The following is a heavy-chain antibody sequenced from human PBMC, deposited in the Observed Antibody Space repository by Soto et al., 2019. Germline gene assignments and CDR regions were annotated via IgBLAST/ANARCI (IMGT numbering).Heavy chain of an antibody. J-gene: IGHJ6*02. CDR2: IYYSGST. V-gene: IGHV4-59*01. CDR3: ARARYYDFWSGFGYYYYYGMDV. Sequence: KPXETLSLTGPVSGGSISSYYWSWIRQPPGKGLEWIGYIYYSGSTNYNPSLKSLVTISVDTSKNQFSLKLSSVTAADTAVYYCARARYYDFWSGFGYYYYYGMDVWGQGTKVTVYS. D-gene: IGHD3-3*01. CDR1: GGSISSYY.